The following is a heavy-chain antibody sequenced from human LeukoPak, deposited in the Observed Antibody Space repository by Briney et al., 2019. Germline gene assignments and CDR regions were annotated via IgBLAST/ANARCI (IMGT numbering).Heavy chain of an antibody. J-gene: IGHJ6*04. CDR2: IIPIFGTA. Sequence: SVKVSCKASGGTFSSYAISWVRQAPGQGLEWMGGIIPIFGTANYAQKFQGRATITADESTSTAYMELSSLRSEDTAVYYCASSNEPAATDYYYYGMDVWGKGTTVTVSS. CDR1: GGTFSSYA. D-gene: IGHD2-2*01. CDR3: ASSNEPAATDYYYYGMDV. V-gene: IGHV1-69*13.